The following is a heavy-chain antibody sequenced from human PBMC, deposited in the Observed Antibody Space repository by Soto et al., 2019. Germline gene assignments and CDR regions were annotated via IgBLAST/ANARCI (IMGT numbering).Heavy chain of an antibody. D-gene: IGHD2-2*01. CDR3: AREVGSSPAASSWFDP. V-gene: IGHV5-10-1*01. J-gene: IGHJ5*02. CDR1: GYSFTSYW. Sequence: PGESLKISCKGSGYSFTSYWISWVRQMPGKGLEWMGRIDPSDSYTNYSPSFQGHVTISADKSISTAYLQWSSLKASDTAMYYCAREVGSSPAASSWFDPWGQGTLVTVSS. CDR2: IDPSDSYT.